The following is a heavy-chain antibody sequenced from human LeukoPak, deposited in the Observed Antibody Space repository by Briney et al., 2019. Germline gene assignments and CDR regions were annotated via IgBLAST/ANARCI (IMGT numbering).Heavy chain of an antibody. J-gene: IGHJ4*02. Sequence: PGGSLRLSCVASGFTFSNYWMHWVRQTPGKGLTWVSRIKSDGSSTSYADSVKGRFTISRDNAKNTLYLQMNSLRGEDTAMYYCARGPQSGSGCYVVLWGQGTLVTVSS. V-gene: IGHV3-74*01. D-gene: IGHD3-10*01. CDR2: IKSDGSST. CDR3: ARGPQSGSGCYVVL. CDR1: GFTFSNYW.